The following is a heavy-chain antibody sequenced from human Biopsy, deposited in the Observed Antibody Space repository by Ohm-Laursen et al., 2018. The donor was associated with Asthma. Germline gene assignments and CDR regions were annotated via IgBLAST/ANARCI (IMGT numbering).Heavy chain of an antibody. Sequence: PVTLSLTCAVSGGSINNFYWSWIRQPPGKGLESIGHVYYSGSTNYNPSLKSRVTISIDASKNQFFLELTSVTAADTAVYYCARGVDRVTGLLDHFDSWGQGTLVIVSS. V-gene: IGHV4-59*01. CDR1: GGSINNFY. CDR3: ARGVDRVTGLLDHFDS. CDR2: VYYSGST. J-gene: IGHJ4*02. D-gene: IGHD2-21*02.